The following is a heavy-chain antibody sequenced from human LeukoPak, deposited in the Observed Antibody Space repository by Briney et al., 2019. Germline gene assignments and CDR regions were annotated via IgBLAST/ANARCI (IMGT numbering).Heavy chain of an antibody. V-gene: IGHV3-74*01. CDR1: RFTFSKYW. D-gene: IGHD6-6*01. CDR2: INNDATST. CDR3: ARVTSSLKALDY. Sequence: RGSLRLSCAASRFTFSKYWMHWVRQAPGKGLVWLSRINNDATSTTYTDSVKGRFTISRDNAENTLFLQMNSLRVDDTAVYYCARVTSSLKALDYWGQGTLVTVSS. J-gene: IGHJ4*02.